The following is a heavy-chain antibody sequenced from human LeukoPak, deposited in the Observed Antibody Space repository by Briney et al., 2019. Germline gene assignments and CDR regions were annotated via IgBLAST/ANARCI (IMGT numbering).Heavy chain of an antibody. D-gene: IGHD4-17*01. J-gene: IGHJ3*02. Sequence: GGSLRLSCAASGFSFSIYSMNWVRQAPGKGREWVSYITSDRRTISYADPVTGRFTISRDNSKNTLYLQMNSLRAEDTAVYYCAILHYGDYVPDAFDIWGQGTMVTVPS. CDR3: AILHYGDYVPDAFDI. V-gene: IGHV3-48*01. CDR1: GFSFSIYS. CDR2: ITSDRRTI.